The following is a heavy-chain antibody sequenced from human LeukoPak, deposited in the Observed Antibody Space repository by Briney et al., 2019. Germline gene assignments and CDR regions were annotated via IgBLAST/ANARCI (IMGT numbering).Heavy chain of an antibody. CDR2: ISGSGGST. Sequence: GGSLRLSCAASGFTFSSYAMSWVRQAPGKGLEWVSAISGSGGSTYYADSVKGRFTISRDNSKNTLYLQMNSLRAEDTAVYYCAKDRFPSLLSGGMVRGLGDIWGQETMVTVSS. V-gene: IGHV3-23*01. CDR1: GFTFSSYA. CDR3: AKDRFPSLLSGGMVRGLGDI. J-gene: IGHJ3*02. D-gene: IGHD3-10*01.